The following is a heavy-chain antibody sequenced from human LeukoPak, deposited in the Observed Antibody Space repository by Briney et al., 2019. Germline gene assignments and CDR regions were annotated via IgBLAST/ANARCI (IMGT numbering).Heavy chain of an antibody. V-gene: IGHV4-59*08. Sequence: PSETLSLTCTVSGGSISGYFWNWIRQPPGKGLEWIGYIHYSGTTNYNPSLKSRVTIPLDTSGIQFSLKLTSVTAADTAVYYCARTPQYGVSWFDSWGQGTLVTVSS. CDR1: GGSISGYF. D-gene: IGHD2/OR15-2a*01. J-gene: IGHJ5*01. CDR2: IHYSGTT. CDR3: ARTPQYGVSWFDS.